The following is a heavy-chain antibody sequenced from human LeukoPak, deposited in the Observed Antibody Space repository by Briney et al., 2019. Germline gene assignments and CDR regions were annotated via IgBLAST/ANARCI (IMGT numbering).Heavy chain of an antibody. CDR3: AKDSYGGYNDFGIDS. CDR1: GFTFSSHS. Sequence: GGSLRLSCAASGFTFSSHSMNWVRQAPGKGLEWVSYISSSSSTIYYADSVKGRFTISRDNAKNSLYLQMNSLRVEDTAIYYCAKDSYGGYNDFGIDSWGQGTLVSVSS. J-gene: IGHJ4*02. V-gene: IGHV3-48*04. D-gene: IGHD5-12*01. CDR2: ISSSSSTI.